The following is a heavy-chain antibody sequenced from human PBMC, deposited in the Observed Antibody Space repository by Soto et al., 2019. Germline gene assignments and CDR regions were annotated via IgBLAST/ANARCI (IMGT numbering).Heavy chain of an antibody. D-gene: IGHD3-10*01. Sequence: AGGSLRLSCAASGFTFSMYAMTWVRQAPGKGLEWVSGISGSGGSTYYADSVKGRFTISRDSSKNTLYLQMNNLRAEDTAVYYCWKRNGSGQRGYWFDPWGHGTLVTVSS. CDR3: WKRNGSGQRGYWFDP. V-gene: IGHV3-23*01. J-gene: IGHJ5*02. CDR1: GFTFSMYA. CDR2: ISGSGGST.